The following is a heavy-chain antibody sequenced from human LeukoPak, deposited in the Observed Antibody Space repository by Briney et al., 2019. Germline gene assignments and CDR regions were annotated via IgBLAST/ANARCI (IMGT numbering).Heavy chain of an antibody. D-gene: IGHD5-18*01. CDR1: GGSISSSSYY. J-gene: IGHJ4*02. Sequence: PSETLSLTCTVSGGSISSSSYYWSWIRQPPGKGLEWIGEINHSGSTNYNPSLKSRVTISVDTSKNQFSLKLSSVTAADTAVYYCARRRRYSYGPLGCFDYWGQGTLVTVSS. CDR3: ARRRRYSYGPLGCFDY. CDR2: INHSGST. V-gene: IGHV4-39*07.